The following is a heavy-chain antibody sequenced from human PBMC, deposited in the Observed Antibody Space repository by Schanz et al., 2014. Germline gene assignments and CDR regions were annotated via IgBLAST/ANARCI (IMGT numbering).Heavy chain of an antibody. CDR3: AKSDAFDI. CDR1: GFTFSNYW. J-gene: IGHJ3*02. V-gene: IGHV3-74*01. CDR2: INGDGSRT. Sequence: EVQLVESGGGLVQPGGSLRLSCAASGFTFSNYWMHWVRQAPGKGLVWVSRINGDGSRTAYADSVKGRFTISRDNAKNTLYLQMNSLRAEDTAGYYGAKSDAFDIWGQGTLVTVSS.